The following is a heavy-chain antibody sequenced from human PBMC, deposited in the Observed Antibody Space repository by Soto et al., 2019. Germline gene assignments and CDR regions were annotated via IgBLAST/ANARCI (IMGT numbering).Heavy chain of an antibody. Sequence: SVKVSCKASGGTFSSYAISWVRQAPGQGLEWMGGIIPIFGTANYAQKFQGRVTITADESTSTAYMELSSLRSEDTAVYYCARDIIGEFPSSPYYYYGMDVWGQGTTVTVSS. CDR3: ARDIIGEFPSSPYYYYGMDV. CDR2: IIPIFGTA. J-gene: IGHJ6*02. V-gene: IGHV1-69*13. D-gene: IGHD3-10*01. CDR1: GGTFSSYA.